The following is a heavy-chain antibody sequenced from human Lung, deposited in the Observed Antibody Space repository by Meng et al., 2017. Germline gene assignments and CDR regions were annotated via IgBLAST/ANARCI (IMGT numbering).Heavy chain of an antibody. J-gene: IGHJ4*01. CDR2: IYHSGST. CDR3: ARRGLWLDPQNFDY. Sequence: QLLWHESCPGLMEPLAHLSLTAAAPVGSISSSNGCSWVRQPPGKGLEWMGEIYHSGSTNYSPSLKSRVTISVDKSKNQFSLKLSSVTAADTAVYYCARRGLWLDPQNFDYWGRGTLVTVSS. CDR1: VGSISSSNG. D-gene: IGHD6-19*01. V-gene: IGHV4-4*03.